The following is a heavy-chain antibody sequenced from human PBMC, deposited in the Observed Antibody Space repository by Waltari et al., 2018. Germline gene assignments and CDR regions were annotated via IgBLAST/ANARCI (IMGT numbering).Heavy chain of an antibody. D-gene: IGHD6-25*01. Sequence: EVQLVQSGAEVKKPGATVKISCKVSGYPFTAYYMHSVQQAPGQGLEWMGLVDPEDGETIYAEKFQGRVTITADTSTDTAYMELSSLRSEDTAVYYCATGLHLRRRHPAGYDAFDIWGQGTMVTVSS. CDR2: VDPEDGET. V-gene: IGHV1-69-2*01. CDR1: GYPFTAYY. CDR3: ATGLHLRRRHPAGYDAFDI. J-gene: IGHJ3*02.